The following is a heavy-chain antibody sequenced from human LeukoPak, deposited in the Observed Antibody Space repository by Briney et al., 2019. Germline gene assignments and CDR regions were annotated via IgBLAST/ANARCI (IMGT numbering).Heavy chain of an antibody. D-gene: IGHD2-2*01. CDR1: GASISSFY. CDR3: ARQAAIVVVPAARAWFDP. V-gene: IGHV4-59*08. CDR2: INYSGST. Sequence: SETLSLTCTISGASISSFYWSWIRQPPGKGLEWIGSINYSGSTNYNPSLKSRVTISVDTSKNQFSLKLSSVTAADTAVYYCARQAAIVVVPAARAWFDPWGQGTLVTVSS. J-gene: IGHJ5*02.